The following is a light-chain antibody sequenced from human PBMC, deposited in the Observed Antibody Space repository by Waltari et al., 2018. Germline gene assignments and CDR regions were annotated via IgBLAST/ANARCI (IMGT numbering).Light chain of an antibody. CDR3: SSYMDTTTLEL. V-gene: IGLV2-14*03. CDR2: DVT. CDR1: SSDVGSYNY. Sequence: SALTQPASVSGSPVQSITISCTGTSSDVGSYNYFSWYQQHPGKAPKLIIYDVTNRPSGVSNRFSGSKSGNTASLTISELQAEDEADYYCSSYMDTTTLELFGGGTSLTVL. J-gene: IGLJ2*01.